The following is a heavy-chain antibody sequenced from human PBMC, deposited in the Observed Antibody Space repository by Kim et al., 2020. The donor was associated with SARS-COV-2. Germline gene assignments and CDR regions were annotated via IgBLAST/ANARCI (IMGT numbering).Heavy chain of an antibody. J-gene: IGHJ4*02. V-gene: IGHV4-34*01. D-gene: IGHD3-10*01. CDR3: ARCPRRYYGSGSYYNEYYFDY. CDR1: GGSFSGYY. CDR2: INHSGST. Sequence: SETLSLTCAVYGGSFSGYYWSWIRQPPGKGLEWIGEINHSGSTNYNPSLKSRVTISVDTSKNQFSLKLSSVTAADTAVYYCARCPRRYYGSGSYYNEYYFDYWGQGTLVTVSS.